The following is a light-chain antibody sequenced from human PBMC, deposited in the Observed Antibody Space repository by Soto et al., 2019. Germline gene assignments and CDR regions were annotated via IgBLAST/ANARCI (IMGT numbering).Light chain of an antibody. CDR2: ATS. CDR1: QSVDSRY. CDR3: QQYATAPYT. V-gene: IGKV3-20*01. J-gene: IGKJ2*01. Sequence: ETVLTQSPGTLSLSPGEGATLSCRASQSVDSRYLAWYQQRPGQAPRLLISATSARASGIPYRFSGSGSGTDFTLTLSRLEPEDFAVYYCQQYATAPYTFGRGTTLEF.